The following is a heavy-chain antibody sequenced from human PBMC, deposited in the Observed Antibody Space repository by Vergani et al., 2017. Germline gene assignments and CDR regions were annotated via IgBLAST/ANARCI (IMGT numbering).Heavy chain of an antibody. V-gene: IGHV4-34*01. CDR3: ARGAAPPSGGYGGYYFDY. J-gene: IGHJ4*02. CDR2: INHSGST. D-gene: IGHD1-26*01. CDR1: GGSFSGYY. Sequence: QVQLQQWGAGLLKPSETLSLTCAVYGGSFSGYYWSWIRQPPGKGLEWTGEINHSGSTNYNPSLKGRVTISVDTSKNQFSLKLSSVTAADTAVYYCARGAAPPSGGYGGYYFDYWGQGTLVTVSS.